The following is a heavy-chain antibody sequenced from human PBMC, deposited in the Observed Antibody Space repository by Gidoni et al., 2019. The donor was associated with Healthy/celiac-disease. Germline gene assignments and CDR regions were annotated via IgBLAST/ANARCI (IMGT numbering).Heavy chain of an antibody. Sequence: QVQLQASGPGLVKPSQTLSLTCTVSGGSISSGSYYWSWIRQPAGKGLEWIGRIYTSGSTNYNPSLKSRVTISVDTSKNQFSLKLSSVTAADTAVYYCARASSSWFDYWGQGTLVTVSS. J-gene: IGHJ4*02. CDR3: ARASSSWFDY. CDR1: GGSISSGSYY. CDR2: IYTSGST. D-gene: IGHD6-13*01. V-gene: IGHV4-61*02.